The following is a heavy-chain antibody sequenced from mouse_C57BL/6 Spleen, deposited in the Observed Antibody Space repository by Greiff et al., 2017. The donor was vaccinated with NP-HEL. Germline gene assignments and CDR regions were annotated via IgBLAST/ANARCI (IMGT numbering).Heavy chain of an antibody. CDR3: ARWTETAQATAY. CDR1: GYTFTSYG. V-gene: IGHV1-81*01. Sequence: VQGVESGAELARPGASVKLSCKASGYTFTSYGISWVKQRTGQGLEWIGEIYPRSGNTYYNEKFKGKATLTADKSSSTAYMELRSLTSEDSAVYFCARWTETAQATAYWGQGTLVTVSA. D-gene: IGHD3-2*02. CDR2: IYPRSGNT. J-gene: IGHJ3*01.